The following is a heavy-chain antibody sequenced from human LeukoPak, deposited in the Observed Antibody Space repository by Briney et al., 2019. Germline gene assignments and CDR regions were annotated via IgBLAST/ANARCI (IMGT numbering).Heavy chain of an antibody. J-gene: IGHJ3*02. D-gene: IGHD4/OR15-4a*01. Sequence: PGRSLRLSCAASGFTFSSYGMHWVRQAPGKGLEWVAVISYDGSNKYYADSVKGRFTISRDNSKNTLYLQMNSLRAEDTAVYYCARSRANSDAFDIWGQGTMVTVSS. CDR2: ISYDGSNK. CDR1: GFTFSSYG. V-gene: IGHV3-30*03. CDR3: ARSRANSDAFDI.